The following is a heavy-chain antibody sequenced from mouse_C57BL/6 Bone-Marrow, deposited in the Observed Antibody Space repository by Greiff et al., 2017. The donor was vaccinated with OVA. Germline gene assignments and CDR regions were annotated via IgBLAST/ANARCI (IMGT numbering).Heavy chain of an antibody. CDR2: IYPRSGNT. V-gene: IGHV1-81*01. CDR1: GYTFTSYG. D-gene: IGHD5-1*01. Sequence: VKLQESGAELARPGASVKLSCKASGYTFTSYGISWVKQRTGQGLEWIGEIYPRSGNTYYNEKFKGKATLTADKSSSTAYMELRSLTSEDSAVYFCARSGEYHWYFDVWGTGTTVTVSS. CDR3: ARSGEYHWYFDV. J-gene: IGHJ1*03.